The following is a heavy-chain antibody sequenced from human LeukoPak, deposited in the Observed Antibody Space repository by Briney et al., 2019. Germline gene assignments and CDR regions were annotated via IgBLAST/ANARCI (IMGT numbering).Heavy chain of an antibody. CDR2: ISSSGSTI. Sequence: PGGSLRLSCAASGFTFSSYEMNWVRQAPGKGLEWVSYISSSGSTIYYADSVKGRFTISRDNAKNSLYLQMNSLRAEDTAVYYCAREPLYGHSSGWYDYWGQGTLVTVSS. CDR1: GFTFSSYE. CDR3: AREPLYGHSSGWYDY. J-gene: IGHJ4*02. D-gene: IGHD6-19*01. V-gene: IGHV3-48*03.